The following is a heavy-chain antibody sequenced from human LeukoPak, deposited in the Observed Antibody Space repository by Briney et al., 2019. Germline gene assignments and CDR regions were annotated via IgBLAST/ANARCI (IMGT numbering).Heavy chain of an antibody. J-gene: IGHJ6*02. CDR1: GGSFSGYY. CDR3: ARGSGRLSPQPPYGMDV. V-gene: IGHV4-34*01. CDR2: INHSGST. Sequence: SETLSLTCAVYGGSFSGYYWSWIRQPPGKGLEWIGEINHSGSTNYNPSLKSRVTISVDTSKNQFSLKLSSVTAADTAVYYCARGSGRLSPQPPYGMDVWGQGTTVTVSS. D-gene: IGHD3-3*01.